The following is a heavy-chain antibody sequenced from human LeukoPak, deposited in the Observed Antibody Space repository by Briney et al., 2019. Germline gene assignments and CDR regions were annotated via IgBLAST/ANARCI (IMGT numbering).Heavy chain of an antibody. V-gene: IGHV4-30-2*01. CDR1: GFTFSSYA. D-gene: IGHD4-11*01. Sequence: LRLSCAASGFTFSSYAMSWIRQPPGKGLEWIGYISHSGSTYYNPSLKSRVTISVDRSKNQFSLKVTSVTAADTAVYYCARNEGTTSNPSHDDFDIWGQGTMVTVSS. J-gene: IGHJ3*02. CDR3: ARNEGTTSNPSHDDFDI. CDR2: ISHSGST.